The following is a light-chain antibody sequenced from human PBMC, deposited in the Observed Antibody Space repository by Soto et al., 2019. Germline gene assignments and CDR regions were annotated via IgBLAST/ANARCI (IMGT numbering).Light chain of an antibody. V-gene: IGLV2-23*01. Sequence: QSALTQPASVSGSPGQSITISCTGNSSDVGSYNLVSWYQQHPGRAPKLIIYETTKRPSGVSNRFSGSKSGNTASVTVSGLQAEDEADYYCCSYAGNAAELFGGGTKLTVL. CDR1: SSDVGSYNL. J-gene: IGLJ2*01. CDR3: CSYAGNAAEL. CDR2: ETT.